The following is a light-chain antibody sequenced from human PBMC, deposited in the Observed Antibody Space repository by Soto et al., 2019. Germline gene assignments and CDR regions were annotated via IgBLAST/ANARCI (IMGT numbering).Light chain of an antibody. V-gene: IGKV2-24*01. Sequence: DIVMTQTPLSSPVTLGQAASISCRSSQSLVHNDGNTYLSWFQQRPGQPPRLLIYKVSDRFAGVPDRFSGSGAGTDFTLTISMVEAEDVGVYYCMQATPSSWTFGQGTKVEI. CDR3: MQATPSSWT. J-gene: IGKJ1*01. CDR1: QSLVHNDGNTY. CDR2: KVS.